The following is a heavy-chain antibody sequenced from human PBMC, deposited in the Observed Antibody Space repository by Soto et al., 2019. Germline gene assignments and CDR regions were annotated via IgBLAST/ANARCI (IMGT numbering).Heavy chain of an antibody. CDR1: GYTFTSYG. CDR2: ISAYNGNT. CDR3: ARDFGWELLPNAFDI. V-gene: IGHV1-18*01. Sequence: GASVKVSGKASGYTFTSYGISWVRQAPGQGLEWMGWISAYNGNTNYAQKLQGRVTMTTDTSTSTAYMELRSLRSDDTAVYYCARDFGWELLPNAFDIWGQGTMVTVSS. J-gene: IGHJ3*02. D-gene: IGHD1-26*01.